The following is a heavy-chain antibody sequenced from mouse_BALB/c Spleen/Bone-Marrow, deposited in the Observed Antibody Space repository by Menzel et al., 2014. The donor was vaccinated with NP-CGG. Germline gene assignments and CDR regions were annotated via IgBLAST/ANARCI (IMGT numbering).Heavy chain of an antibody. D-gene: IGHD1-2*01. CDR3: ASATTATYYAMDY. CDR1: GFNIKDTY. V-gene: IGHV14-3*02. Sequence: EVQLVESGAELVKPGASVKLSCTASGFNIKDTYMHWVKQRPEQGLEWIGRIDPANGNTKYDPQFQGKATITTDTSSNTAYLQVSSLTSEDTAVYYCASATTATYYAMDYWGQGTSVTVSS. J-gene: IGHJ4*01. CDR2: IDPANGNT.